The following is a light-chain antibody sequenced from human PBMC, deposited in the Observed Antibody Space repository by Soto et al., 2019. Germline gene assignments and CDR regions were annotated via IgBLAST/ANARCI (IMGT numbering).Light chain of an antibody. Sequence: QSVLTQPPSASGTPGQRVAISCSGSSSNSGSNSVYWYQQHPGKAPRVLIDRNNQRPSGVPDRFSGSKSSTSAALAISGHRSEEEADYYCAAWNDSLSVHVFGTGTKLTVL. J-gene: IGLJ1*01. CDR1: SSNSGSNS. V-gene: IGLV1-47*01. CDR3: AAWNDSLSVHV. CDR2: RNN.